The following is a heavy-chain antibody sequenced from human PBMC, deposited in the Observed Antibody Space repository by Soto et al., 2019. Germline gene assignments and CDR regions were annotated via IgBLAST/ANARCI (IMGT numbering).Heavy chain of an antibody. D-gene: IGHD3-22*01. Sequence: PGGSLRLSCAASGFTFSSYGMHWVRQAPGKGLEWVAVISYDGSNKYYADSVKGRFTISRGNSKNTLYLQMNSLRAEDTAVYYCAKDYYYYDSSGPHDYWGQGTMVTVSS. CDR1: GFTFSSYG. CDR2: ISYDGSNK. V-gene: IGHV3-30*18. J-gene: IGHJ4*02. CDR3: AKDYYYYDSSGPHDY.